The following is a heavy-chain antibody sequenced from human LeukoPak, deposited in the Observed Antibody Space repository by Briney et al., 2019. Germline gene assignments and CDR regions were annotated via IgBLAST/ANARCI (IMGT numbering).Heavy chain of an antibody. Sequence: SETLSLTCTVSGGSISSSSYYWGWIRQPPGKGLEWIGSISYSGSTYYSPPLKSRITISGDTSNNQFSLKLISVTAADTAVYYCARHVVRQWLVVDYWGQGTLVTVSS. D-gene: IGHD6-19*01. V-gene: IGHV4-39*01. CDR1: GGSISSSSYY. J-gene: IGHJ4*02. CDR3: ARHVVRQWLVVDY. CDR2: ISYSGST.